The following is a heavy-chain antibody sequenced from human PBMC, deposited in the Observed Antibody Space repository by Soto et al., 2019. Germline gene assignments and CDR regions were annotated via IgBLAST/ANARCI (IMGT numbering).Heavy chain of an antibody. CDR2: INSDGSST. CDR3: ASPRYSGYDPLFDY. J-gene: IGHJ4*02. D-gene: IGHD5-12*01. CDR1: GFTFSSYW. Sequence: EVQLVESGGGLVQPGGSLRLSCAASGFTFSSYWMHWVRQAPGKGLVWVSRINSDGSSTSYADSVKGRSTISRDNAKNTLYLQMNSLRAEDTAVYYCASPRYSGYDPLFDYWGQGTLVTVSS. V-gene: IGHV3-74*01.